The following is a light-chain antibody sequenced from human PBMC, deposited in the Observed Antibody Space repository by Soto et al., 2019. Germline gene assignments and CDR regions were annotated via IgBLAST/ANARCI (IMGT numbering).Light chain of an antibody. CDR1: SSDVGAYNY. V-gene: IGLV2-14*01. J-gene: IGLJ2*01. CDR3: SSSTSYNTLI. Sequence: QSALTQPASVSGSPGQSITLSCTGTSSDVGAYNYVSWYQQHPDKAPKLMIFEVSNRPSGVSNRFSGSKSGNTASLTISGLQAEDEADYYCSSSTSYNTLISGGGTKLTVL. CDR2: EVS.